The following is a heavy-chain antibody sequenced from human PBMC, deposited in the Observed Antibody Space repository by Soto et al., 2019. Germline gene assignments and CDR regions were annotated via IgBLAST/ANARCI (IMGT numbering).Heavy chain of an antibody. CDR2: ISAYNGNT. D-gene: IGHD3-3*01. Sequence: ASVKVSCKASGYTFTSYGISWVRQAPGQGLEWMGWISAYNGNTNYAQKLQGRVTMTTDTSISTAYMELSSLRSEDTAVYYCARSITIFGVYYMDVWGKGTTVTVSS. V-gene: IGHV1-18*01. J-gene: IGHJ6*03. CDR1: GYTFTSYG. CDR3: ARSITIFGVYYMDV.